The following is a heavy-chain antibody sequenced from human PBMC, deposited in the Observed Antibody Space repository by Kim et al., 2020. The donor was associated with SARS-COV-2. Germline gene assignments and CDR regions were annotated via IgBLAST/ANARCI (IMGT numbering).Heavy chain of an antibody. CDR3: ARSSSTSCPCYYMDV. V-gene: IGHV3-74*01. CDR2: INSDGIRT. Sequence: GGSLRLSCSAAGFTFTTQGIYWDRPVPWKGLDWVARINSDGIRTNYAAAVKGRFTISRDNAKNTLYLQMNSLRAEDTAVYYCARSSSTSCPCYYMDVWGKGTTVTVSS. D-gene: IGHD2-2*01. J-gene: IGHJ6*03. CDR1: GFTFTTQG.